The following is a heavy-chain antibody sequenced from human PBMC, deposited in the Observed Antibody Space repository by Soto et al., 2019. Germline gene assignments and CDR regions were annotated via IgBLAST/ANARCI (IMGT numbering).Heavy chain of an antibody. CDR1: GFTFSSYA. Sequence: EVQLLESGGGLVQPGGSRRLSCAASGFTFSSYAMSWVRQAPGKGLEWVSAISGSGGSTYYADSVKGRFTISRDNSKNTLYLQMNSLRAEDTAVYYCAKDRGYSYGVYDYWGQGTLVTVSS. D-gene: IGHD5-18*01. V-gene: IGHV3-23*01. CDR3: AKDRGYSYGVYDY. J-gene: IGHJ4*02. CDR2: ISGSGGST.